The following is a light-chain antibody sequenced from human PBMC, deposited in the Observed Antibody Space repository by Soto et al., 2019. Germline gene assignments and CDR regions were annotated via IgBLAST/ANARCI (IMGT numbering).Light chain of an antibody. J-gene: IGKJ4*01. CDR1: QSVSSN. V-gene: IGKV3-11*01. CDR3: QQRSIWPLT. Sequence: EIVLTQSPGTLSVSPGERVTLSCRASQSVSSNLAWYQQKPGQAPRLLIYGASTRATGIPARFTGSGSGTDFSLTISSLEPEDFAVYYCQQRSIWPLTFGGGTKVDIK. CDR2: GAS.